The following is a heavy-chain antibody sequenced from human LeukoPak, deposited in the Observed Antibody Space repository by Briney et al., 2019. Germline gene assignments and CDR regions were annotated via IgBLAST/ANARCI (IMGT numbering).Heavy chain of an antibody. CDR2: IIPIFGTA. D-gene: IGHD2-15*01. Sequence: ASVKVSCKASGGTFSSYAISWVRQAPGQGLKWMGGIIPIFGTANYAQKFQGRVTITADESTSTAYMELSSLRSEDTAVYYCARLVVVVAATDYWGQGTLVIVSS. CDR1: GGTFSSYA. CDR3: ARLVVVVAATDY. J-gene: IGHJ4*02. V-gene: IGHV1-69*13.